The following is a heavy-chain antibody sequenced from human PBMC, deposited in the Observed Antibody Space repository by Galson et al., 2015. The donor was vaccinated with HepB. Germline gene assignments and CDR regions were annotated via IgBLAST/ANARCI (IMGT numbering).Heavy chain of an antibody. V-gene: IGHV3-11*05. D-gene: IGHD6-25*01. Sequence: SLRLSCAASGFTFSDDYMSWLRQAPGKGPEWVSYISDSGSYTNLADSVKGRFTISRDNAKKSLYLQMNSLRAEDTAVYFCARARGSGPGAHFDYWGQGTVVTVSS. CDR1: GFTFSDDY. CDR3: ARARGSGPGAHFDY. CDR2: ISDSGSYT. J-gene: IGHJ4*02.